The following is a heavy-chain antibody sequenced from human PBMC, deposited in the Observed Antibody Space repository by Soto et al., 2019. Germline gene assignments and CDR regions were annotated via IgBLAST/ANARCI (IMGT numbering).Heavy chain of an antibody. J-gene: IGHJ4*02. D-gene: IGHD3-16*02. Sequence: SETLSLTCAVSGASISSAAYPWRWLRQPPGPGLAWIGFLSSRWKTYYTPSLTGRVTISVDTSQNQFSLELTSVTAADTAVYFCARYRFSGSWSKYDCWGQGTLVTVSS. CDR3: ARYRFSGSWSKYDC. CDR2: LSSRWKT. CDR1: GASISSAAYP. V-gene: IGHV4-31*11.